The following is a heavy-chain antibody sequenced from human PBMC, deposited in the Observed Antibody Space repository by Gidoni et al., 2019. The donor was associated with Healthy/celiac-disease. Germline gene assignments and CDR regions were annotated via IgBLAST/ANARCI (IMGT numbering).Heavy chain of an antibody. D-gene: IGHD3-22*01. J-gene: IGHJ4*02. Sequence: AQKFQGRVTITADESTSTAYMELSSLRSEDTAVYYCARGVDYYDSSGYYPSSYYFDYWGQGTLVTVSS. V-gene: IGHV1-69*01. CDR3: ARGVDYYDSSGYYPSSYYFDY.